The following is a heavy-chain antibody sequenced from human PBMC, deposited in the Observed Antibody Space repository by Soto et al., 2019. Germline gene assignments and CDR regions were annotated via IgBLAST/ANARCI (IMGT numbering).Heavy chain of an antibody. V-gene: IGHV3-43*01. Sequence: PGGSLRLSCAASGFTFNDYIMQWVRQAGGKGLEWGSFISWDGGCTYYADSVSGRFTISRDNIKNSLYLQMDSLRTEDTALYYCAKDTSWTIDSWGRGTLVTVSS. CDR2: ISWDGGCT. CDR3: AKDTSWTIDS. D-gene: IGHD4-17*01. CDR1: GFTFNDYI. J-gene: IGHJ4*02.